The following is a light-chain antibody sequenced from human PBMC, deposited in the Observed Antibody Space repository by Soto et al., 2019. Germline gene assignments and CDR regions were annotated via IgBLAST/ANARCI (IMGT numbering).Light chain of an antibody. CDR2: VTS. V-gene: IGKV1-12*01. CDR1: QGLSGS. J-gene: IGKJ5*01. CDR3: QQGHNWPLT. Sequence: DIQMTQSPSSVSASVGDRVTITCRATQGLSGSLAWYQQKPGKAPKLLISVTSRLQSGVPSRFSGSASGTDXXLTIDSLQPEDLATYYCQQGHNWPLTFGQGTRLEIK.